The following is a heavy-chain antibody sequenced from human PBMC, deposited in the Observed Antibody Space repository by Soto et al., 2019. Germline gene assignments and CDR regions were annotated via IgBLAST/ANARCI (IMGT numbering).Heavy chain of an antibody. CDR1: GDSVSDTSDV. D-gene: IGHD3-9*01. V-gene: IGHV6-1*01. CDR3: TRSKMTGTLDS. CDR2: TYYRSRWYY. Sequence: QVQLQQSGPGLVRPSQTLSLTCAISGDSVSDTSDVWNWIRQPPSRGLEWLGRTYYRSRWYYDYELSFKIRITISPDTSKNLFSLQLNSVTLEDTAVYYCTRSKMTGTLDSWGQGTLVTVSS. J-gene: IGHJ4*02.